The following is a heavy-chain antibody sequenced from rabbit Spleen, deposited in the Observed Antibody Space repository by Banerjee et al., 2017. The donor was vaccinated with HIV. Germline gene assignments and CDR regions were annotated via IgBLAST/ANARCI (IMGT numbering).Heavy chain of an antibody. Sequence: QSLEESGGDLVKPGASLTLTCTASGFSFSSSDYICWVRQAPGKGLEWISCIAGSSSGFTYSATWATGRFTISKTSSTTVTLRMTSLTVADTATYFCARDTGTSFSSYGMDLWGQGTLVTVS. V-gene: IGHV1S40*01. CDR3: ARDTGTSFSSYGMDL. D-gene: IGHD7-1*01. CDR2: IAGSSSGFT. CDR1: GFSFSSSDY. J-gene: IGHJ6*01.